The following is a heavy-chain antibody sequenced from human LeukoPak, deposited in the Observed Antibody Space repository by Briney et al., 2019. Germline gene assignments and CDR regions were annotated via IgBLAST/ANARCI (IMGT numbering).Heavy chain of an antibody. V-gene: IGHV1-2*04. J-gene: IGHJ3*02. CDR1: GYTFTGYY. CDR2: INPNSGGI. D-gene: IGHD2-15*01. CDR3: ASSGGSWDGAFDI. Sequence: ASVKVSCKASGYTFTGYYMHWVRQAPGQGLEWMGWINPNSGGINYAQKFQGWVTMTRDTSISTAYMELSRLRSDDTAVYYCASSGGSWDGAFDIWGQGTMVTVSS.